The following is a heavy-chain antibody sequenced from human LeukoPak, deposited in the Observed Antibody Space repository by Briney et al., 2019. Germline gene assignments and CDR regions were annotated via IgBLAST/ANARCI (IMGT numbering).Heavy chain of an antibody. D-gene: IGHD3-22*01. J-gene: IGHJ4*02. CDR3: ARDKSEYDSSGRGDY. Sequence: PGGSLRLSCAASGFAFNSYWMHWVRQVPGKGLVWLSRINGDGSYTKYADSVKGRFTISRDNARNTLFLQMNSLSAEDTAVYFCARDKSEYDSSGRGDYWGQGTLVTVSS. CDR2: INGDGSYT. CDR1: GFAFNSYW. V-gene: IGHV3-74*03.